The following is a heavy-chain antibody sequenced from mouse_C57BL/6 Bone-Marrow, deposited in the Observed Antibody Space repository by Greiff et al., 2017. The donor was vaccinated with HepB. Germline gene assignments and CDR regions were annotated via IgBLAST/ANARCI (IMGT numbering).Heavy chain of an antibody. CDR3: AREAYYYGSSWYFDV. D-gene: IGHD1-1*01. CDR2: SRNKANDYTT. CDR1: GFTFSDFY. J-gene: IGHJ1*03. V-gene: IGHV7-1*01. Sequence: EVKLVESGGGLVQSGRSLRLSCATSGFTFSDFYMEWVRQAPGKGLEWIAASRNKANDYTTEYSASVKGRFIVSRDTSQSILYLQMNALSAEDTAIYYCAREAYYYGSSWYFDVWGTGTTVTVSS.